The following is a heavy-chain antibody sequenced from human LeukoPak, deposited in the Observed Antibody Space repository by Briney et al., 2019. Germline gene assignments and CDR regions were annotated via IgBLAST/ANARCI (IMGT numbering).Heavy chain of an antibody. D-gene: IGHD4-17*01. V-gene: IGHV1-69*06. CDR2: IIPIFGTA. CDR1: GGTFSSYA. Sequence: ASVKVSCKASGGTFSSYAISWVRQAPGQGLEWMGGIIPIFGTANYAQKFQGRVTITADKSTSTAYMELSSLRSEDTAVYYCASPQGDYGRSGGGYFDYWGQGTLVTVSS. J-gene: IGHJ4*02. CDR3: ASPQGDYGRSGGGYFDY.